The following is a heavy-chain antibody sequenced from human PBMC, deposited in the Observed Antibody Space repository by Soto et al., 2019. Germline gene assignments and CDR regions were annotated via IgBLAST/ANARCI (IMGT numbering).Heavy chain of an antibody. CDR2: IYYSGST. CDR3: ARARGTPNIAPAVRY. CDR1: GGSISSYY. J-gene: IGHJ4*02. D-gene: IGHD6-13*01. Sequence: SETLSLTCTVSGGSISSYYWTWIRQPPGKGLEWIGYIYYSGSTNYNPSLKSRVTISVDTSKNQFSLKLSSVTAADTAVYYCARARGTPNIAPAVRYWGQGTLVTVSS. V-gene: IGHV4-59*12.